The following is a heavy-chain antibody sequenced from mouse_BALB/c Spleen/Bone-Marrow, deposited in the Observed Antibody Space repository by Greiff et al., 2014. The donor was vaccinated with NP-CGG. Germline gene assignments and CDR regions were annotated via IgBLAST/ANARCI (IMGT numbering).Heavy chain of an antibody. J-gene: IGHJ4*01. CDR1: GYTFTSYW. Sequence: QVQLQQSGAELVKPGASVKLSCKTSGYTFTSYWIQWVKQRPGQGLGWIGEIFPGTGTTYYNEKFKGKATLTIDTSSSTAYMQLSSLTSEDSAVYFCARRRGNWEATDYWGQGTSVTVSS. CDR2: IFPGTGTT. D-gene: IGHD4-1*01. CDR3: ARRRGNWEATDY. V-gene: IGHV1S132*01.